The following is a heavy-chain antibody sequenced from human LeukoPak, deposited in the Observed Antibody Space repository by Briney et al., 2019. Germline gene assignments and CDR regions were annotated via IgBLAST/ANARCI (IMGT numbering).Heavy chain of an antibody. CDR1: GYTFTGYY. D-gene: IGHD6-13*01. J-gene: IGHJ4*02. CDR2: INLNNGGT. CDR3: AREQKLSLDY. Sequence: ASVKVSCKASGYTFTGYYMHWVRQAPGQGLEWMGWINLNNGGTNYAQNFQGRVTMTRDMSISTAYMELSSLRSDDTAVYYCAREQKLSLDYWGQGTLVTVSS. V-gene: IGHV1-2*02.